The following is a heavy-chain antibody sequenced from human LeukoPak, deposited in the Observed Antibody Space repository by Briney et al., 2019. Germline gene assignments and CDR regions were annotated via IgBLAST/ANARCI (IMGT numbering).Heavy chain of an antibody. CDR1: GYTFSSYD. J-gene: IGHJ4*02. CDR3: ARGIGYCSSTSCYTDY. V-gene: IGHV1-8*01. CDR2: MNPNSGNT. Sequence: ASVKVSCKASGYTFSSYDVNWVRQATGQGLEWMGWMNPNSGNTGYAQKFQGRVTMTRNTSISTAYMELSSLTSEDTAVYYCARGIGYCSSTSCYTDYWGQGTLVTVSS. D-gene: IGHD2-2*02.